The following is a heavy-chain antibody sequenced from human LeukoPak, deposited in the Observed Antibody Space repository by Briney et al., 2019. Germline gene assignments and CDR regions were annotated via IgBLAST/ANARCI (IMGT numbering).Heavy chain of an antibody. CDR1: GGSISSYY. CDR2: IYTSGSI. D-gene: IGHD3-10*01. V-gene: IGHV4-4*07. Sequence: SETLSLTCTVSGGSISSYYWSWIRQPAGKGLEWIGRIYTSGSINYNPSLKSPVTMSVDTSKNQFSLKLSSVTAADTAVYYCARDLKVGYYYGSGSYYYYGMDVWGQGTTVTVSS. CDR3: ARDLKVGYYYGSGSYYYYGMDV. J-gene: IGHJ6*02.